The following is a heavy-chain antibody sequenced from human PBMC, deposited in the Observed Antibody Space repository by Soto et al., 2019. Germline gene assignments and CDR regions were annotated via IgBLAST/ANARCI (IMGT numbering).Heavy chain of an antibody. CDR2: IYYSGST. D-gene: IGHD3-16*01. Sequence: PSETLSLTCTVSGGSISSSSYYWGWIRQPPGKGLEWIGSIYYSGSTYYNPSLKSRVTISVDTSKNQFSLKLSSVTAADTAVYYCARVFYDYVWGSYAKEYYYYGMDVWGQGTTVTV. J-gene: IGHJ6*02. CDR1: GGSISSSSYY. CDR3: ARVFYDYVWGSYAKEYYYYGMDV. V-gene: IGHV4-39*01.